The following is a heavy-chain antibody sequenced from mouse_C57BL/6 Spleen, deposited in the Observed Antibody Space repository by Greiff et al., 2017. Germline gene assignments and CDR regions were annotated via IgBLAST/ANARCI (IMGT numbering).Heavy chain of an antibody. CDR2: IWSGGST. V-gene: IGHV2-2*01. CDR3: ARGGYSNPYYAMDY. J-gene: IGHJ4*01. Sequence: VQLQESGPGLVQPSQSLSISCTASGFSLTSYGVHWVRQSPGKGLEWLGVIWSGGSTDYNAAFISRLSISKDNSKSQVFFKMNSLQADDTAIYYCARGGYSNPYYAMDYWGQGTSVTVSS. D-gene: IGHD2-5*01. CDR1: GFSLTSYG.